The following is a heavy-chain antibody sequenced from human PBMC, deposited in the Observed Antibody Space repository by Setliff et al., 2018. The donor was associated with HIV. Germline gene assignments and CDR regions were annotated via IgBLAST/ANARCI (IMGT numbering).Heavy chain of an antibody. D-gene: IGHD3-16*01. CDR3: AWGTQRPIDS. J-gene: IGHJ4*02. Sequence: ASVKVSCKASGYSFTRYYMHWVRQAPGQGLEWMGWMNPNSGNTGYAQKFQGRVTITADRSKDIAYMKLSSLRSEDTAMYYCAWGTQRPIDSWGQGTLVTVSS. V-gene: IGHV1-8*01. CDR1: GYSFTRYY. CDR2: MNPNSGNT.